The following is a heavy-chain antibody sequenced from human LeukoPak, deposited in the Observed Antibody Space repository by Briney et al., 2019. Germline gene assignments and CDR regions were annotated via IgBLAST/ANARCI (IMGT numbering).Heavy chain of an antibody. CDR2: IKEDGTEK. CDR1: EFTFSNFW. CDR3: AREHSLITYYYYYYMDV. J-gene: IGHJ6*03. V-gene: IGHV3-7*01. Sequence: PGGSLRLSCAASEFTFSNFWMTWVRQAPGKGLEWVANIKEDGTEKYYLDSVMGRFTISRDNAQNSLYLQMNSLRDEDTAVYYCAREHSLITYYYYYYMDVWGKGTTVTVSS. D-gene: IGHD3-22*01.